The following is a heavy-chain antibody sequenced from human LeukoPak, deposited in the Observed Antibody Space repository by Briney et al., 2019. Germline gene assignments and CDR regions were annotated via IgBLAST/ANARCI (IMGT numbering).Heavy chain of an antibody. CDR3: ARETLSYDSSGYSLTYYFDY. V-gene: IGHV3-33*01. CDR1: GFTFSSYG. CDR2: IWYDGSNK. Sequence: GGSLRLSCAASGFTFSSYGMHWVRQAPGKGLEWVAVIWYDGSNKYYADSVKGRFTISRDNSRNTLYLQMNSLRAEDTAVYYCARETLSYDSSGYSLTYYFDYWGQGTLVTVSS. J-gene: IGHJ4*02. D-gene: IGHD3-22*01.